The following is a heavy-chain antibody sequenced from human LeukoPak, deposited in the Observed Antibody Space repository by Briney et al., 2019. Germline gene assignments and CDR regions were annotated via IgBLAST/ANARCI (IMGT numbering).Heavy chain of an antibody. J-gene: IGHJ4*02. CDR2: ISWNSGSI. V-gene: IGHV3-9*01. CDR3: AKKERDYFDY. CDR1: GFTFDDYA. Sequence: GGSLRLSCAASGFTFDDYAMHWVRQAPGKGLEWVSGISWNSGSIGYADSVKGRFTISRDNAKNSLYLQMNSLRAEDTVLYYCAKKERDYFDYWGQGTLVTVSS.